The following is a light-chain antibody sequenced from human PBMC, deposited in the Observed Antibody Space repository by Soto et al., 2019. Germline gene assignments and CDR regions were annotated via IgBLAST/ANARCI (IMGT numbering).Light chain of an antibody. J-gene: IGKJ3*01. V-gene: IGKV3-20*01. CDR3: QQYGSSPRFT. CDR1: QSVSSSY. CDR2: GAS. Sequence: EIVLTQSPGTLSLSPGERATLSCRASQSVSSSYLAWYQQKPGQAPRLLIYGASSRATGIPDRFSGSGSGTDFTLPSSRLETEDFAVYYCQQYGSSPRFTFGPGTKVDIK.